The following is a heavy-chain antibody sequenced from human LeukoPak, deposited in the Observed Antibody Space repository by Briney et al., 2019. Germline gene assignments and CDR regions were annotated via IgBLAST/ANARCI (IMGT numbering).Heavy chain of an antibody. V-gene: IGHV4-59*10. J-gene: IGHJ1*01. Sequence: SETLSLTCTVSGGSISSYYWSWIRQPPGKGLEWIGCVYHNINTHYNPSLGSRLTVSLDSSKNQFSLNLASVTAADTAIYFCARYKPGGPALNHWGQGTLVTVSS. CDR1: GGSISSYY. CDR3: ARYKPGGPALNH. D-gene: IGHD2-8*02. CDR2: VYHNINT.